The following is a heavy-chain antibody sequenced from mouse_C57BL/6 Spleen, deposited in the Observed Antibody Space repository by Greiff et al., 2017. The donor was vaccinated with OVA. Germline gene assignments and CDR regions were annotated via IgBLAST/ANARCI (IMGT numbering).Heavy chain of an antibody. V-gene: IGHV5-17*01. CDR2: ISSGRSTI. D-gene: IGHD2-12*01. J-gene: IGHJ2*01. CDR1: GFTFSDYG. CDR3: ARMLLGDY. Sequence: VQLKESGGGLVKPGGSLKLSCAASGFTFSDYGMHWVRQAPEKGLEWVAYISSGRSTIYYADTVKGRFTISRDNAKNTLFLQMTSLRSEDTAMYYCARMLLGDYWGQGTTLTVSS.